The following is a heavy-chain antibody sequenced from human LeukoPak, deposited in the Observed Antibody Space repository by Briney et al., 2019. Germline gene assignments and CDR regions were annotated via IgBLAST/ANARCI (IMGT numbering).Heavy chain of an antibody. V-gene: IGHV1-8*01. CDR2: MNPNSGNT. J-gene: IGHJ6*03. D-gene: IGHD3-10*01. CDR1: GYTFTSYD. Sequence: ASVKVSCKASGYTFTSYDINWVRQAPGQGLEWMGWMNPNSGNTGYAQKFQGRVTMTRNTSISTAYMELSSLRSEDTAVYYCATTRYGSRKNYYYYMDVWGKGTTVTVSS. CDR3: ATTRYGSRKNYYYYMDV.